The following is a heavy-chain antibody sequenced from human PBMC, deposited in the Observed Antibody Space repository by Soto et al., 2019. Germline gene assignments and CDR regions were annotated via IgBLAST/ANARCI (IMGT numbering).Heavy chain of an antibody. CDR1: GFTVSSNY. D-gene: IGHD1-26*01. Sequence: EVQLVETGGGLIQPGGSLRLSCAASGFTVSSNYMSWVRQAPGKGLEWVSVIYSGGSTYYADSVKGGFTISRDNSKNTLYLQMNSLRAEDTAVYYCARAGVVGATGGYYFDYWGQGTLVTVSS. CDR2: IYSGGST. J-gene: IGHJ4*02. CDR3: ARAGVVGATGGYYFDY. V-gene: IGHV3-53*02.